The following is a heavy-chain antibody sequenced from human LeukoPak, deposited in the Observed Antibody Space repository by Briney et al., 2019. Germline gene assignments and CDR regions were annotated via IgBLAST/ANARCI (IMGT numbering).Heavy chain of an antibody. Sequence: LGESLKISCKGSGYSFTSYWIGWVRQMPGKGPEWMGIIYPGDSDTRYGPSFQGQVTISADKSISTAYLQWSSLKASDTAMYYCARRTIFGVVIDAFDIWGQGTMVTVSS. J-gene: IGHJ3*02. V-gene: IGHV5-51*01. CDR1: GYSFTSYW. CDR3: ARRTIFGVVIDAFDI. D-gene: IGHD3-3*01. CDR2: IYPGDSDT.